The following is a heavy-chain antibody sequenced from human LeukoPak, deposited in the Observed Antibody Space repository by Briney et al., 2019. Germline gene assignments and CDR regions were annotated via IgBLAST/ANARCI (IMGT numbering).Heavy chain of an antibody. CDR2: IIPILGIA. CDR3: ARDEDNYYDSSGYYPSDY. V-gene: IGHV1-69*04. J-gene: IGHJ4*02. CDR1: GYTFTSYG. Sequence: ASVKVSCKASGYTFTSYGISWVRQAPGQGLEWMGRIIPILGIANYAQKFQGRVTITADKSTSTAYMELSSLRSEDTAVYYCARDEDNYYDSSGYYPSDYWGRGTLVTVSS. D-gene: IGHD3-22*01.